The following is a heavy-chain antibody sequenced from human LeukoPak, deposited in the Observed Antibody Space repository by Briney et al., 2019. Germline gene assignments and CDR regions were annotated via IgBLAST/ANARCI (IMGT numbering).Heavy chain of an antibody. CDR3: ARGWINGGFDP. CDR2: IYYSGST. Sequence: PSQTLSLTCTVSVGSISSGCYYWSWIRQHPGKGLEWIGYIYYSGSTYYNPSLKSRVTISVDTSKNQFSLKLSSVTAADTAVYYCARGWINGGFDPWGQGTLVTVSS. D-gene: IGHD2-8*01. J-gene: IGHJ5*02. CDR1: VGSISSGCYY. V-gene: IGHV4-31*03.